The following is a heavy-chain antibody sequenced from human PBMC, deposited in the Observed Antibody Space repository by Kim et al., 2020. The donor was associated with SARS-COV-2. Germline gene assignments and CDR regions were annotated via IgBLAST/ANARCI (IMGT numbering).Heavy chain of an antibody. CDR2: INHSGGT. Sequence: SETLSLTCAVFGGSFSGYHWTWIRQSPGKGLEWIGEINHSGGTNCNPSLKSRVTISLDTSKNQFSLKLGSVSAADTAVYYFARSRAGVVPSPILGLGPYYDYYAMDVWGQGTTVTVSS. D-gene: IGHD3-3*01. J-gene: IGHJ6*02. CDR3: ARSRAGVVPSPILGLGPYYDYYAMDV. V-gene: IGHV4-34*01. CDR1: GGSFSGYH.